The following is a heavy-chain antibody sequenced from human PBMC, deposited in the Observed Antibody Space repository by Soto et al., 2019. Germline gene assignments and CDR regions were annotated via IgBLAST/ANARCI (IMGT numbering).Heavy chain of an antibody. Sequence: QVQQQQWGARLLKPSETLSLTCAESGRSMSGYNWSWLRRSPVRGLAWIGEIGPTGDTNYGPSFMSRVTVSVDTSKYELSLRLTQVTAADSATYLCARNGVGFGFDIWGLGTMVSVSS. CDR3: ARNGVGFGFDI. CDR2: IGPTGDT. V-gene: IGHV4-34*02. CDR1: GRSMSGYN. J-gene: IGHJ3*02. D-gene: IGHD3-10*01.